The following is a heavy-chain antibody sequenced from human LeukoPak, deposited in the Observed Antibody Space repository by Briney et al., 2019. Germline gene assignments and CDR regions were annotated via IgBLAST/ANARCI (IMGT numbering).Heavy chain of an antibody. CDR2: MNPNSGNT. CDR3: ARGDSSSWSYYYYYYMDV. V-gene: IGHV1-8*03. J-gene: IGHJ6*03. CDR1: GYTFTSYD. D-gene: IGHD6-13*01. Sequence: ASVKVSCKASGYTFTSYDINWVRQATGQGLEWMGWMNPNSGNTGYAQKFQGRVTITRNTSISTAYMELSSLRSEDKAVYYCARGDSSSWSYYYYYYMDVWGKGTTVTVSS.